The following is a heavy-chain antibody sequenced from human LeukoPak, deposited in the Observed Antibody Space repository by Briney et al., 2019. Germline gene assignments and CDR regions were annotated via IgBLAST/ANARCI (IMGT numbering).Heavy chain of an antibody. J-gene: IGHJ4*02. CDR3: APDSGSRIDY. V-gene: IGHV1-2*02. CDR2: INPNSGAT. D-gene: IGHD3-10*01. Sequence: ASVKVSCKAFGYTFTGYYMHWVRQAPGQGLEWMGWINPNSGATNYAQKFQGRVTVTRDTSISTAYMELSRLTSDDTAVYYCAPDSGSRIDYWGQGTLVTVSS. CDR1: GYTFTGYY.